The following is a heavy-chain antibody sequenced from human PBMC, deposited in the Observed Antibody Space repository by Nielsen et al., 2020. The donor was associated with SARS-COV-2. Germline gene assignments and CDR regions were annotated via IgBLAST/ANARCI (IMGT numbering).Heavy chain of an antibody. J-gene: IGHJ4*02. V-gene: IGHV3-23*01. CDR1: GITYINYG. Sequence: GGSLRLSCEASGITYINYGMSWVRQAPGKGLEWVSTISGRGGSTYYADSVKGRFTISRDNSKNTLSLQMNSLSAEDTAVYYCAKRNAMIVVGMTFDYWGQGTLVTVSS. D-gene: IGHD3-22*01. CDR3: AKRNAMIVVGMTFDY. CDR2: ISGRGGST.